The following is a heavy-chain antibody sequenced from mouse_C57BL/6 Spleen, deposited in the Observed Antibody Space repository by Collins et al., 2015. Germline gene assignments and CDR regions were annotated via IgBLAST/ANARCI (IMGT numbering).Heavy chain of an antibody. CDR1: GFTFTDYY. CDR3: ARYTAVPAYFDY. V-gene: IGHV7-3*01. J-gene: IGHJ2*01. Sequence: EVKLVESGGGLVQPGGSLSLSCAASGFTFTDYYMSWVRQPPGKALEWLGFIRNKANGYTTEYSASVKGRFTISRDNSQSILYLQMNALRAEDSATYYCARYTAVPAYFDYWGQGTTLTVSS. CDR2: IRNKANGYTT.